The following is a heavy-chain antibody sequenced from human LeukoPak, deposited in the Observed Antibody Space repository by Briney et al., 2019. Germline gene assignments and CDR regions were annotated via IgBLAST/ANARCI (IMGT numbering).Heavy chain of an antibody. CDR2: ISPYYGNT. Sequence: GASVKVSCKASGYTFTSYGISWVRQAPGQGLEWMGWISPYYGNTNYAQKLQGRVTMTTDTSTTTAYMELRSVRSDDTAVYCCARGAMTTVTAFDYWGQGTLLTVSS. CDR1: GYTFTSYG. CDR3: ARGAMTTVTAFDY. J-gene: IGHJ4*02. D-gene: IGHD4-17*01. V-gene: IGHV1-18*01.